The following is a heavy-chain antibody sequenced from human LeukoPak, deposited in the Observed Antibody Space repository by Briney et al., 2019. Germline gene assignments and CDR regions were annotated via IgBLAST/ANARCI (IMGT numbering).Heavy chain of an antibody. Sequence: ASVKVSCKASGYTFTSYAMHWVRQAPGQRLEWMGWISAGNGNTKYSQKFQGRVTITRDTSASTAYMELSSLRSEDTAVYYCARELYDSSGYPFDYWGQGTLVTVSS. CDR1: GYTFTSYA. CDR3: ARELYDSSGYPFDY. D-gene: IGHD3-22*01. V-gene: IGHV1-3*01. J-gene: IGHJ4*02. CDR2: ISAGNGNT.